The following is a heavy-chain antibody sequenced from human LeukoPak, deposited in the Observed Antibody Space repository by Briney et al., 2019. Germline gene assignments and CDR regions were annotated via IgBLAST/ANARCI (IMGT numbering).Heavy chain of an antibody. J-gene: IGHJ4*02. V-gene: IGHV4-30-2*01. D-gene: IGHD3-22*01. CDR3: VRVLRLDSSGYIDY. CDR2: IYHSGST. CDR1: GGSISSGGYS. Sequence: SETLSLTCAVSGGSISSGGYSWSWIRQPPGKGLEWIGYIYHSGSTYYNPPLKSRVTISVDRSKNQFSLKLSSVTAADTAVYYCVRVLRLDSSGYIDYWGQGTLVTVSS.